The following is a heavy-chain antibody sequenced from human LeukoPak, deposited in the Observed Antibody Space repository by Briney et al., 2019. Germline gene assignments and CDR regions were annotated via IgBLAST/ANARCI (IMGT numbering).Heavy chain of an antibody. CDR2: TSYSGST. Sequence: PSETLSLTCTVSGGSISNSYWSWVRQPPGKGREWIGYTSYSGSTNYNPSLKSRVTISVDTSKNQFSLRLSSVTAADTAVYYCARGLRLYSGYDFLRYWGQGTLVTVSS. D-gene: IGHD5-12*01. J-gene: IGHJ4*02. CDR3: ARGLRLYSGYDFLRY. CDR1: GGSISNSY. V-gene: IGHV4-59*12.